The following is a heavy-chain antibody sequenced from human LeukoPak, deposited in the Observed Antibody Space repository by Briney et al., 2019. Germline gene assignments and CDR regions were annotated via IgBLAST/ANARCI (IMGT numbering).Heavy chain of an antibody. CDR2: ISGSGGST. Sequence: GGSLRLSCAASGFTFSSYAMSWVRQAPGKGLEWVSAISGSGGSTYYADSVKGRFTISRDNSKNTLYLQMNSLRAVDTAVYYCAKARYYYDSSGYYYHEFDYWGQGTLVTVSS. CDR1: GFTFSSYA. D-gene: IGHD3-22*01. CDR3: AKARYYYDSSGYYYHEFDY. J-gene: IGHJ4*02. V-gene: IGHV3-23*01.